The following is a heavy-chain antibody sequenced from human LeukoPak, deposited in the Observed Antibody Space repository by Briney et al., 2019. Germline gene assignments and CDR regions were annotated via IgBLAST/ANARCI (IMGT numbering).Heavy chain of an antibody. CDR2: IGTAGDT. V-gene: IGHV3-13*04. D-gene: IGHD1-26*01. CDR3: ARARGGSYFDY. J-gene: IGHJ4*02. Sequence: GGSLRLSCAASGFTFNSYDMHWVRQATGKGLEWVSAIGTAGDTYYPGSVKGRFTISRENAKNSLYLQMNSLRAGDTAVYYCARARGGSYFDYWGQGTLVTVSS. CDR1: GFTFNSYD.